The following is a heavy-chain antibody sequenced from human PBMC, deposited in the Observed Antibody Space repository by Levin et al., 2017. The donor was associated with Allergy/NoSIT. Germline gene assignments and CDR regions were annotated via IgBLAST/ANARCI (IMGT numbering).Heavy chain of an antibody. J-gene: IGHJ4*02. CDR2: INHSGST. CDR1: GGSFSGYY. CDR3: GKAGTDY. V-gene: IGHV4-34*01. D-gene: IGHD6-19*01. Sequence: KSSETLSLTCAVYGGSFSGYYWSWIRQPPGKGLEWIGEINHSGSTNYNPSLKSRVTISVDTSKNQFSLKLSSVTAADTAVYYCGKAGTDYWGQGTLVTVSS.